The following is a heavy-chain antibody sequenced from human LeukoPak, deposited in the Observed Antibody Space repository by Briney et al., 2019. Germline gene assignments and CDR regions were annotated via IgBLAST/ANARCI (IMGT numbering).Heavy chain of an antibody. J-gene: IGHJ4*02. D-gene: IGHD2-2*01. CDR1: GGSITFYY. CDR2: ISSSGST. V-gene: IGHV4-59*08. CDR3: ASWTFVVPAAIGYFDY. Sequence: SETLSLTCTVSGGSITFYYWSWIRQPPGKGLEWIGYISSSGSTNYNPSLKSRVTISVDTSKNQFSLKLSSVTAADTAVYYCASWTFVVPAAIGYFDYWGQGTLVTVSS.